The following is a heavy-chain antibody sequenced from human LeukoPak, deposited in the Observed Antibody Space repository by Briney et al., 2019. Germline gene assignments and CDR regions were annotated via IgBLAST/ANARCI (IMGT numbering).Heavy chain of an antibody. CDR3: ARGVLRYFDWLGTGGWFDP. CDR2: IYYSGST. D-gene: IGHD3-9*01. Sequence: PSETLSLTCTVSGGSISSYYWSWIRQPPGKGLEWIGYIYYSGSTNYNPSLKSRVTISVDTSKNQFSLKLSSVTAADTAVYYCARGVLRYFDWLGTGGWFDPWGQGTLVTVSS. V-gene: IGHV4-59*12. CDR1: GGSISSYY. J-gene: IGHJ5*02.